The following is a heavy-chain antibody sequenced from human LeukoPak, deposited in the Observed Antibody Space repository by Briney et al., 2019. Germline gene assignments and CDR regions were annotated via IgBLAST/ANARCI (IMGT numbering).Heavy chain of an antibody. CDR1: GFTFSSYW. Sequence: PGGSLRLSCAVSGFTFSSYWMHWVRQGPGKGLVWVSRINSDGSSTTYADSVKGRFTISRDNSKNTLYLQMNSLRAEDTAVYYCARDGVYYGSGTGGYFDYWGQGTLVTVSS. CDR2: INSDGSST. D-gene: IGHD3-10*01. J-gene: IGHJ4*02. V-gene: IGHV3-74*01. CDR3: ARDGVYYGSGTGGYFDY.